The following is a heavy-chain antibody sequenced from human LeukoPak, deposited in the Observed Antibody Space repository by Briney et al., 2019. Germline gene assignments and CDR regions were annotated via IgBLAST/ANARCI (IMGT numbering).Heavy chain of an antibody. CDR3: ASTSKYIGSGRDDSFDI. D-gene: IGHD3-10*01. Sequence: NPSETLSLTCTVSGGSISTGGYYWSWIRQPPGKVLEWIGYISYSGGTYYNPSLKSRVSISVDTSKSQFSLKMSSVTAADTAVYYCASTSKYIGSGRDDSFDIWGQGTMVTVSS. CDR1: GGSISTGGYY. V-gene: IGHV4-30-4*01. CDR2: ISYSGGT. J-gene: IGHJ3*02.